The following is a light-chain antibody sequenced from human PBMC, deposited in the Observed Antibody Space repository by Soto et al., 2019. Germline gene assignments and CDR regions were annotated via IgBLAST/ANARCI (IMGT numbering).Light chain of an antibody. V-gene: IGKV3-20*01. Sequence: EIVLTQSPGTLSLSPGERATLSCRASQSVSSSYLGWYQQKPGQAPRLLIYGGSISATGIPDRYSGSGSGTDFTLTISRMEPEDFAVYYCQQYGSLPRTFGQGTKLEIK. CDR3: QQYGSLPRT. CDR2: GGS. J-gene: IGKJ2*01. CDR1: QSVSSSY.